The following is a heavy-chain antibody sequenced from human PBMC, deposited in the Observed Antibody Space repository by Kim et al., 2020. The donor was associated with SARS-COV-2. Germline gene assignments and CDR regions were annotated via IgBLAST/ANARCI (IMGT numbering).Heavy chain of an antibody. J-gene: IGHJ4*02. Sequence: GRTPYADSVKGRFITSRDNSKNTLYLQMNSLRVEDTAVYYCARDQGFYAVWGQGNLVTVSS. D-gene: IGHD2-2*01. V-gene: IGHV3-53*05. CDR3: ARDQGFYAV. CDR2: GRT.